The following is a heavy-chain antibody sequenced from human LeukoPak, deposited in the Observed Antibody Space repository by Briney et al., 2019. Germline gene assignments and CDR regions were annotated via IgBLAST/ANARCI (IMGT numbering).Heavy chain of an antibody. J-gene: IGHJ4*02. D-gene: IGHD3-22*01. Sequence: PGGSLRLSCSASGFTFSSYAMSWVRQAPGKGLEWVSAISGSGGSTYYADSVKGRFTISRDNSKNTLYLQMNSLRAEDTAVYYCARGADGTYYYDSSGYNYWGQGTLVTVSS. CDR2: ISGSGGST. CDR3: ARGADGTYYYDSSGYNY. CDR1: GFTFSSYA. V-gene: IGHV3-23*01.